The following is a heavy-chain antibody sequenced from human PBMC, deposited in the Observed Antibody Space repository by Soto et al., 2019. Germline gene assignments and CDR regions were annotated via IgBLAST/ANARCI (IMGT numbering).Heavy chain of an antibody. CDR2: IYYSGTT. Sequence: QVQLQESGPGLVKPSETLSLTCTVSGASISSYYWSWIRQPPGKGLEWIGYIYYSGTTNYNPSLKSRVTISVDTSKNQFSLKLSSVTAADTAVYYCAGWGAGLDYWGQGTLVTVSS. D-gene: IGHD3-16*01. CDR3: AGWGAGLDY. J-gene: IGHJ4*02. CDR1: GASISSYY. V-gene: IGHV4-59*08.